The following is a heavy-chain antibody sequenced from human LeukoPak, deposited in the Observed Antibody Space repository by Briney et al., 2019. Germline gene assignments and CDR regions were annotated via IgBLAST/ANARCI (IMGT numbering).Heavy chain of an antibody. V-gene: IGHV4-34*01. J-gene: IGHJ4*02. Sequence: SETLSLTCAVYGGSFSGYYWSWIRQPPGKGLEWIGEINHSGSTNYNPSLKSRVTISVDKSKNQFSLKLSSVTAADTAVYYCARSENYSNRDFDYWGQGTLVTVSS. D-gene: IGHD4-11*01. CDR3: ARSENYSNRDFDY. CDR1: GGSFSGYY. CDR2: INHSGST.